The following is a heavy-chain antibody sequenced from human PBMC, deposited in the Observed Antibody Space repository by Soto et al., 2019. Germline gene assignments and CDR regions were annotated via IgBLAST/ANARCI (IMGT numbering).Heavy chain of an antibody. V-gene: IGHV3-21*01. J-gene: IGHJ5*02. CDR1: GFTFSSYS. D-gene: IGHD3-16*02. CDR3: ARDRDYDYVWGSYRYTQWFDP. CDR2: ISSSSSYI. Sequence: TGGSLRLSCAASGFTFSSYSMNWVRQAPGKGLEWVSSISSSSSYIYYADSVKGRFTISRDNAKNSLYLQMNSLRAEDTAVYYCARDRDYDYVWGSYRYTQWFDPWGQGTLVTVSS.